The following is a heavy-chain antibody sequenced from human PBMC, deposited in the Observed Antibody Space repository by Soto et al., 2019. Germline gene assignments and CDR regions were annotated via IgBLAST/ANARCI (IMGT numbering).Heavy chain of an antibody. Sequence: QVQLVESGGGVVQPGNSLRLSCAASGFTFNTYGMHWVRQAPGKGPEWVAVISNDGSNKYYADSVKGRFTISRDNSKNTLYLQMNSLRAEDTAVYYCANWNYPQSDWGQGTLVTVSS. CDR2: ISNDGSNK. J-gene: IGHJ4*02. V-gene: IGHV3-30*18. D-gene: IGHD1-7*01. CDR3: ANWNYPQSD. CDR1: GFTFNTYG.